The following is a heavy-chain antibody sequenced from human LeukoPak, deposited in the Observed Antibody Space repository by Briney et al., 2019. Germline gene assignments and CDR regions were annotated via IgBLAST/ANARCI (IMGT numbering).Heavy chain of an antibody. CDR1: GFTFDDYA. J-gene: IGHJ4*02. V-gene: IGHV3-9*01. D-gene: IGHD5-12*01. CDR2: ISWHSNSI. CDR3: VKDMSASSGYEFDF. Sequence: GGSLRLSCSASGFTFDDYAMHWVRQAPGKGLEWVSGISWHSNSIDYADSVRGRFTISRDNAKNSLYLQMNSLRPEDTALYYCVKDMSASSGYEFDFWGQGTLVSVSS.